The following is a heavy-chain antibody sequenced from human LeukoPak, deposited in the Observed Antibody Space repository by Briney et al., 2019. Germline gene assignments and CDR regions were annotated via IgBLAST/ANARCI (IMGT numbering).Heavy chain of an antibody. D-gene: IGHD3-22*01. Sequence: GGSLRLSCAASGFSFSNWMMWVRQTPGKALEWVANIRQDGGEKYYVDSAKGRFTISRDNAKNSLYLQMNSLRAEDTAVYYCARVLRYDNSGHDSFDIWGQGTMVIVSS. J-gene: IGHJ3*02. V-gene: IGHV3-7*01. CDR2: IRQDGGEK. CDR3: ARVLRYDNSGHDSFDI. CDR1: GFSFSNW.